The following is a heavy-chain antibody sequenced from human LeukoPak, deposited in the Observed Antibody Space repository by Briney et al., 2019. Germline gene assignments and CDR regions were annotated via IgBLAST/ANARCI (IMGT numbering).Heavy chain of an antibody. V-gene: IGHV1-24*01. Sequence: ASVKVSCKVSGYTLTELSIHWVRQAPGKGLEWMGGFDPEGGETIYAQKFQGRVTMTEDTSTDTAYMELSSLRSEDTAVYYCATGPVVRMGLFDYWGQGTLVTVSS. CDR2: FDPEGGET. J-gene: IGHJ4*02. CDR3: ATGPVVRMGLFDY. CDR1: GYTLTELS. D-gene: IGHD4-23*01.